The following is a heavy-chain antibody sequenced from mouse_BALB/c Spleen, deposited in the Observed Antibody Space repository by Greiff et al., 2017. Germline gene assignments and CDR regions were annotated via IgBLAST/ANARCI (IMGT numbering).Heavy chain of an antibody. CDR2: INPSNGRT. CDR3: ARGSFYYGSSYGAMDY. J-gene: IGHJ4*01. V-gene: IGHV1S81*02. Sequence: QVQLQQPGAELVKPGTSVKLSCKASGYTFTSYWMHWVKQRPGQGLEWIGEINPSNGRTNYNEKFKSKATLTVDKSSSTAYMQLSSLTSEDSAVYYCARGSFYYGSSYGAMDYWGQGTSVTVSS. D-gene: IGHD1-1*01. CDR1: GYTFTSYW.